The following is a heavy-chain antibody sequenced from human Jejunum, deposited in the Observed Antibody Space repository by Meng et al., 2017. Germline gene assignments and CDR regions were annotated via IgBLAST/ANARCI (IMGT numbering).Heavy chain of an antibody. Sequence: GESLKISCQGSGYSFTNYWIGWVRQMPGKGLEWMGIIYPGDSDTRYSPSFQGQVTISADMSISTAYLQWSSLRASDTAIYYCATSPHMTWYSTNPFHFDYWGQGTLVTVSS. CDR2: IYPGDSDT. CDR1: GYSFTNYW. D-gene: IGHD6-13*01. CDR3: ATSPHMTWYSTNPFHFDY. J-gene: IGHJ4*02. V-gene: IGHV5-51*01.